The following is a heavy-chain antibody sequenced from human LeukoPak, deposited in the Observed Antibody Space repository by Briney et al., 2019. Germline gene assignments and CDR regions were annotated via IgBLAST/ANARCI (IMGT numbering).Heavy chain of an antibody. D-gene: IGHD6-13*01. V-gene: IGHV3-21*01. J-gene: IGHJ4*02. Sequence: PVGSLRLSCAASGFTFSSYSMNWVRQAPGKGLEGVSSISSSSSYIYYADSVKGRFTISSDNHKNSVYLQMNSLRAEETAVYYCARDPYSSTCGYWGQGTLVTVSS. CDR3: ARDPYSSTCGY. CDR2: ISSSSSYI. CDR1: GFTFSSYS.